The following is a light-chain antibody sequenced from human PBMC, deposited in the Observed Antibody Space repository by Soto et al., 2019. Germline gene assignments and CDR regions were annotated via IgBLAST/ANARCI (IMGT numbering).Light chain of an antibody. CDR2: GDN. J-gene: IGLJ1*01. Sequence: QSVLSQPPSVSGAPGQRITISCTGSSSNIGANYDVHWYRQVPGTAPKLIMSGDNNRPSGVADRFSGSKSGTSASLAITRRQAEDEADYYCPSYDSSLNRVFGTGTKLTVL. CDR1: SSNIGANYD. CDR3: PSYDSSLNRV. V-gene: IGLV1-40*01.